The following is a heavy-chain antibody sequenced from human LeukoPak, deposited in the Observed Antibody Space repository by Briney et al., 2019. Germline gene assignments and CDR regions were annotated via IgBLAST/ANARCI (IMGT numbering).Heavy chain of an antibody. D-gene: IGHD6-13*01. CDR1: GFTFSSYG. CDR2: ISYDGSNK. Sequence: GGSLRLSCAASGFTFSSYGMHWVRQAPGKGLEWVAVISYDGSNKYYADSVKGRFTISRDNSKNTLYLQMNSLRAEDTAVYFCGKDSTNWSIDYWGQGTVVTVSS. J-gene: IGHJ4*02. V-gene: IGHV3-30*18. CDR3: GKDSTNWSIDY.